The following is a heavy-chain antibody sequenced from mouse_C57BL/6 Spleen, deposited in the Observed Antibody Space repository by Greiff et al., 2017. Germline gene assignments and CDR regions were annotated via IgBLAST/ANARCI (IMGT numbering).Heavy chain of an antibody. J-gene: IGHJ3*01. CDR1: GYTFTDYN. Sequence: VQLQQSGPELVKPGASVKIPCKASGYTFTDYNMDWVKQSHGKSLEWIGDINPNNGGTIYNQKFKGKATLTVDKSSSTAYMELRSLTSEDTAVYYCARRYDGYYGLFAYWGQGTLVTVAA. D-gene: IGHD2-3*01. CDR2: INPNNGGT. CDR3: ARRYDGYYGLFAY. V-gene: IGHV1-18*01.